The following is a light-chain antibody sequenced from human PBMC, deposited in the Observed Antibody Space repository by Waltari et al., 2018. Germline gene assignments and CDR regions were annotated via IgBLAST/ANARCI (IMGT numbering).Light chain of an antibody. CDR2: GKD. V-gene: IGLV3-19*01. CDR1: SLRRFY. CDR3: NSRDNSNTWV. J-gene: IGLJ3*02. Sequence: SSELTQDPAVSVVLGQTVRITCQGDSLRRFYAARYQKRPGQAPILVIHGKDHRPSGIPERFSGSHSGNTASLTITGAQAEDEADYYCNSRDNSNTWVFGGGTRLTVV.